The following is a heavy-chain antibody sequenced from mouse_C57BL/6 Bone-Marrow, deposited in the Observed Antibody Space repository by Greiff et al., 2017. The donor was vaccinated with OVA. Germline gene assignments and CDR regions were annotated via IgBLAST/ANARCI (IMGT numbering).Heavy chain of an antibody. V-gene: IGHV2-4*01. CDR1: GFSLTSYG. D-gene: IGHD6-1*01. J-gene: IGHJ2*01. CDR3: AKNEGRRVWYFDY. Sequence: QVQLKESGPGLVQPSQSLSITCTVSGFSLTSYGVHWVRQPPGKGLEWLGVIWSGGSTDYNAAFISRLSISKDNSKSQVFFKMNSLQADDTAIYYCAKNEGRRVWYFDYWGQGTTLTVSS. CDR2: IWSGGST.